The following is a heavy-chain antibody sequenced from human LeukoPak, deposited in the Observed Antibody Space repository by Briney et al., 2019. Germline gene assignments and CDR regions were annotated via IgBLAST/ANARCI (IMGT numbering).Heavy chain of an antibody. CDR3: AKGYSSSWYYYFDY. D-gene: IGHD6-13*01. V-gene: IGHV3-23*01. CDR1: GFSFSTYG. CDR2: ISGSGGST. Sequence: AGGSLRLSCAGSGFSFSTYGMTWVRQAPGKGLEWVSAISGSGGSTYYADSVKGRFTISRDNSKNTLYLQMNSLRAEDTAVYYCAKGYSSSWYYYFDYWGQGTLVTVSS. J-gene: IGHJ4*02.